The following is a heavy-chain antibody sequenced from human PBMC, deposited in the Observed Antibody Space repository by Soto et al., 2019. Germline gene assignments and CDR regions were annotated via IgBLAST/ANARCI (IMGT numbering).Heavy chain of an antibody. Sequence: QVQLVQSGAEVKKPGSSVKVSCKVSGGTFSHYAIDCVRLAPGHVLEWLGGIVPIFGTTYYKQKFQGRATIIADDSTTTAYLEMSSLRSEDTAIYYCARVEAVAGLYNYHGGDVWGQGTAVTVSS. J-gene: IGHJ6*02. V-gene: IGHV1-69*12. CDR1: GGTFSHYA. D-gene: IGHD6-19*01. CDR2: IVPIFGTT. CDR3: ARVEAVAGLYNYHGGDV.